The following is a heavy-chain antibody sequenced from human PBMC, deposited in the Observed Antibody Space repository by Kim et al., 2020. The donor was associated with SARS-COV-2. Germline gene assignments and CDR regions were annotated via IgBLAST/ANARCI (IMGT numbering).Heavy chain of an antibody. Sequence: GGSLRLSCAASGFTFSSYAMSWVRQAPGKGLEWVSAISGSGGSTYYADSVKGRFTISRDNSKNTLYLQMNSLRAEDTAVYYCAKRLKVVPAARTAFDPWGQGTLVTVSS. CDR3: AKRLKVVPAARTAFDP. V-gene: IGHV3-23*01. CDR2: ISGSGGST. D-gene: IGHD2-2*01. CDR1: GFTFSSYA. J-gene: IGHJ5*02.